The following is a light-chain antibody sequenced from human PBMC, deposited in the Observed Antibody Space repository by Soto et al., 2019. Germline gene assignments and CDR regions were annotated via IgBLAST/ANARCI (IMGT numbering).Light chain of an antibody. CDR2: GAS. CDR3: QQYDSSPIT. J-gene: IGKJ5*01. CDR1: QSVTSSY. Sequence: EIVLTQSPGTLSLSPGERATLSCRASQSVTSSYLAWYQQKPGQAPRLLIYGASSRPTGIPDRFSGSGSGTDFTLSISRLKPEDFAVYYCQQYDSSPITFGQGTRLEIK. V-gene: IGKV3-20*01.